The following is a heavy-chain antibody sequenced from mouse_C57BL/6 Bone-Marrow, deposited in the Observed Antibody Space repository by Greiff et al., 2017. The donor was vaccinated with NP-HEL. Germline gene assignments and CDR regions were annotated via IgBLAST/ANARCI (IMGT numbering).Heavy chain of an antibody. Sequence: VQVVESGPGLVQPSQSLSITCTVSGFSLTSYGVHWVRQSPGKGLEWLGVIWSGGSTDYNAAFISRLSISKDNSKSQVFFKMNSLQADDTAIYYCARNSHYYGSSYNYAMDYWGQGTSVTVSS. J-gene: IGHJ4*01. CDR3: ARNSHYYGSSYNYAMDY. D-gene: IGHD1-1*01. V-gene: IGHV2-2*01. CDR1: GFSLTSYG. CDR2: IWSGGST.